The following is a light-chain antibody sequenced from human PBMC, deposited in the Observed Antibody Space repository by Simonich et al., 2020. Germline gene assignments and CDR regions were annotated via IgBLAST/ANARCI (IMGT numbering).Light chain of an antibody. Sequence: NFMLTQPHSVSESPGKTVTISCTRSSGSIASNYVQWYQQRPGSAPTTVIYEDNQSPAGVPVRFSGSIDSSSNSASLTISGPKTEDEADYYCQSYDSSSWVFGGGTKLTVL. CDR2: EDN. V-gene: IGLV6-57*03. CDR1: SGSIASNY. J-gene: IGLJ3*02. CDR3: QSYDSSSWV.